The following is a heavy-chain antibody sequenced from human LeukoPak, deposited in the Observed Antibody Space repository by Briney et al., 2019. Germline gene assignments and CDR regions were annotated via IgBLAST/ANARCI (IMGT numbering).Heavy chain of an antibody. J-gene: IGHJ4*02. Sequence: SVKLSCKASGHTFSSYAISWVRQAPGQGLEWMGGIIPICGTANYAQKLQGRLTITADEYTSTDYVEQGSLRSEDTAVYYCASYSYGFSYWGQGTLVTVSS. V-gene: IGHV1-69*13. CDR1: GHTFSSYA. CDR2: IIPICGTA. CDR3: ASYSYGFSY. D-gene: IGHD5-18*01.